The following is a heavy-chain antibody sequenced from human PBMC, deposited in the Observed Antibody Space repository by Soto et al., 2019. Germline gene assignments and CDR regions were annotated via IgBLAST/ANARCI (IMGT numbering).Heavy chain of an antibody. Sequence: QLQLQESGSGLVKPSPTLSLTCAVAGGSISSGGYSWSWIRQPPGKGLEWIGYIYHSGSTYYNPSRQSRVTISVDRSKNQYSLKLSYETAADTAVYYCARAYGDYVIWDFDLWVRGTRVSVSS. CDR2: IYHSGST. J-gene: IGHJ2*01. V-gene: IGHV4-30-2*01. CDR1: GGSISSGGYS. D-gene: IGHD4-17*01. CDR3: ARAYGDYVIWDFDL.